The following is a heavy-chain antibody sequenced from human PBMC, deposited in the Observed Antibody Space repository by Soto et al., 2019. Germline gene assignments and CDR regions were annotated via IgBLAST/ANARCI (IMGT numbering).Heavy chain of an antibody. Sequence: PGGSLRLSCAASGFTFSTYAMSWFRQAPGRGLEWVSAISSSSSYIYYADSVKGRFTISRDNAKNSLYLQMNSLRAEDTAVYYCARDHVGLRFLEWLLALDVWGKGTTVTVSS. D-gene: IGHD3-3*01. J-gene: IGHJ6*04. CDR2: ISSSSSYI. V-gene: IGHV3-21*01. CDR1: GFTFSTYA. CDR3: ARDHVGLRFLEWLLALDV.